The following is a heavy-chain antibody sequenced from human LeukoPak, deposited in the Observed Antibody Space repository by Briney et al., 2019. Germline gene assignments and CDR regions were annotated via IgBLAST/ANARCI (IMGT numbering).Heavy chain of an antibody. J-gene: IGHJ3*02. CDR2: IKSDGSTT. CDR3: ARDDGRGGYTYGGAFDI. D-gene: IGHD5-18*01. V-gene: IGHV3-74*01. CDR1: GFTFSSYW. Sequence: GGSLRLSCEASGFTFSSYWMHWVRQVPGKGLVWVSRIKSDGSTTSYADSVKGRFTISRDNAKNTLYLQVNSLRAEDTAVYYCARDDGRGGYTYGGAFDIWGQGTMVTVSS.